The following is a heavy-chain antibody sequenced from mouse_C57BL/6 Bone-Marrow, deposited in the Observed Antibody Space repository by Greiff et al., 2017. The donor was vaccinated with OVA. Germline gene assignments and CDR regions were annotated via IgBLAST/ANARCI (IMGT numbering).Heavy chain of an antibody. D-gene: IGHD2-3*01. CDR1: GYTFTSYW. CDR2: IDPSDSET. J-gene: IGHJ4*01. Sequence: QVQLQQPGAELVRPGSSVKLSCKASGYTFTSYWMHWVKQRPIQGLEWIGNIDPSDSETHYNQKFKDKATLTVDKSSSKAYMQLSSLTSEDSAVYYCAREGKDDGYYGAMDYWGQGTSVTVSS. CDR3: AREGKDDGYYGAMDY. V-gene: IGHV1-52*01.